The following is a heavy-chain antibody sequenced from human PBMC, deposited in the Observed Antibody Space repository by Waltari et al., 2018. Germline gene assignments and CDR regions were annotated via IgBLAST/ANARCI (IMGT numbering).Heavy chain of an antibody. D-gene: IGHD3-10*01. CDR3: ARDPYGMSTMSY. CDR1: GFIVSDNS. J-gene: IGHJ4*02. Sequence: EVQLVESGGGLVQPGGSLRLSCAASGFIVSDNSMSWVRQAPGKGVEWVSVIYSGGSTYYADSVNGRFTIARDNSKNALFLQMNILRAEDTAVYYCARDPYGMSTMSYWGLGTLVTVSS. V-gene: IGHV3-66*01. CDR2: IYSGGST.